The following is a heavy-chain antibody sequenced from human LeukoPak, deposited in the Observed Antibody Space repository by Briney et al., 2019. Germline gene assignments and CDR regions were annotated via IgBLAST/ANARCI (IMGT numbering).Heavy chain of an antibody. D-gene: IGHD3-3*01. V-gene: IGHV3-30-3*01. CDR3: ARNYDFWSGYHLMGY. J-gene: IGHJ4*02. CDR2: ISYDGSNK. CDR1: GFTFSSYA. Sequence: GGSLRLSCAASGFTFSSYAMHWVRQAPGKGLEWVAVISYDGSNKYYADSVKGRFTISRVNSKNTLYLQMNSLRAEDTAVYYCARNYDFWSGYHLMGYWGQGTLVTVSS.